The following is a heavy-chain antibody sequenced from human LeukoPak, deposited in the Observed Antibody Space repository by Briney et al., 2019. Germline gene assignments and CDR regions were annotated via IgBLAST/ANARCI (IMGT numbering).Heavy chain of an antibody. CDR3: ARDSVGLAN. CDR2: ISSSSSYI. V-gene: IGHV3-21*01. Sequence: GGSLRLSCAPCGFIFSIYSMNWVRQAPGKGLEWVSSISSSSSYIYYTDSAKGRFTISRDNAKNSLYVQMNSLRDEDTAVYYRARDSVGLANWGEATLLTVSS. D-gene: IGHD1-26*01. CDR1: GFIFSIYS. J-gene: IGHJ4*02.